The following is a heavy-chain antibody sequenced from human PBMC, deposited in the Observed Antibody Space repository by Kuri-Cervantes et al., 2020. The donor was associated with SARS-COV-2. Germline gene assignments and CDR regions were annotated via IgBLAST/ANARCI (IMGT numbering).Heavy chain of an antibody. Sequence: GGSLRLSCAASGFTFSSSSMNWVRQAPGKGLEWVSAISSSSSYIYYADSVKGRFTISRDNSKNTLYLQMKSLRAEDTAVYYCAKTKGVDTAMDCIDYWGQGTLITVSS. V-gene: IGHV3-21*01. J-gene: IGHJ4*02. CDR2: ISSSSSYI. D-gene: IGHD5-18*01. CDR3: AKTKGVDTAMDCIDY. CDR1: GFTFSSSS.